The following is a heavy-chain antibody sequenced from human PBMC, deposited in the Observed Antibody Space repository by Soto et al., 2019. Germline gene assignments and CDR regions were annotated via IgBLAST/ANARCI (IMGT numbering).Heavy chain of an antibody. CDR2: ISYDGSNK. CDR1: GFTFSSYA. V-gene: IGHV3-30-3*01. D-gene: IGHD3-10*01. J-gene: IGHJ3*02. CDR3: ASTFRGAFDI. Sequence: GGSLRLSCAASGFTFSSYAMHWVRQAPGKGLEWVAVISYDGSNKYYADSVKGRFTISRDNSKNTLYLQMNSLRAEDTAVYYCASTFRGAFDIWGQGTMVTVSS.